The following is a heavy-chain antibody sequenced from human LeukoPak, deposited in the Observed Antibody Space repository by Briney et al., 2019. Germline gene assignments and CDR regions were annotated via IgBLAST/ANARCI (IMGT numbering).Heavy chain of an antibody. CDR3: ARDLSPVAGTPGAFDI. J-gene: IGHJ3*02. CDR2: ISGSGDST. V-gene: IGHV3-23*01. CDR1: GFIFSSYA. D-gene: IGHD6-19*01. Sequence: GGSLRLSCAASGFIFSSYAMSWVRQAPGKGLEWVSAISGSGDSTYYADSVKGRFTISRDNSKNALYLQMNTLRAEDTAVYYCARDLSPVAGTPGAFDIWGQGTMVTVSS.